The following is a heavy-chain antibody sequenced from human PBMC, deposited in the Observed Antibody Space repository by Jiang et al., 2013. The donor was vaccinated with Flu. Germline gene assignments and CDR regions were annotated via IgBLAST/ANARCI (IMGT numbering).Heavy chain of an antibody. Sequence: QTLSLTCAISGDSVSSNSAAWNWIRQSPSRGLEWLGRTYYRSKWYNDYAVFVKSRIIVTADASKNRFSLQLNSVTPADTAVYYCARGGGGGEGFDYWGQGTLVTVSS. CDR2: TYYRSKWYN. CDR1: GDSVSSNSAA. V-gene: IGHV6-1*01. J-gene: IGHJ4*02. CDR3: ARGGGGGEGFDY. D-gene: IGHD3-16*01.